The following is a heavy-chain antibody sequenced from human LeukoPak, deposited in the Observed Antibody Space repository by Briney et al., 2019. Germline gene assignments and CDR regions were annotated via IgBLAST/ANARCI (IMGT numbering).Heavy chain of an antibody. J-gene: IGHJ3*02. Sequence: LSCAAXGFTFSNYDXHWVRQAPGKGLEWVAFIRYDESNKYYADSVKGRFTISRDNPKNTLYLQMNSQRAEDTAVYYCAKAADYAFDIWGQGTMVTVSS. CDR3: AKAADYAFDI. D-gene: IGHD5-12*01. CDR1: GFTFSNYD. CDR2: IRYDESNK. V-gene: IGHV3-30*02.